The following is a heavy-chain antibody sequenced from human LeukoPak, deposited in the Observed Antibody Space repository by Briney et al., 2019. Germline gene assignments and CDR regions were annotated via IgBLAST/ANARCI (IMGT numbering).Heavy chain of an antibody. CDR1: GFGSKNYA. CDR2: ISATGVNT. Sequence: GGSLRLSCTTSGFGSKNYAMSWVRLAPGKGLEWVSIISATGVNTYYADSVKGRFTISRDNSKNTLYLQMNSLRAEATAVYYCARQPAGYSYGAGAFDIWGQGTMVTVSS. J-gene: IGHJ3*02. V-gene: IGHV3-23*01. D-gene: IGHD5-18*01. CDR3: ARQPAGYSYGAGAFDI.